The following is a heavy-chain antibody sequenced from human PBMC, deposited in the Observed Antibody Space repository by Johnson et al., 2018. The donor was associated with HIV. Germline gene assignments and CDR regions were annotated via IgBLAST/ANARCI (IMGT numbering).Heavy chain of an antibody. V-gene: IGHV3-15*05. CDR3: AKVIEGPSWDAFDI. CDR1: GFTFSNAW. CDR2: IKSKTDGGTT. D-gene: IGHD2-15*01. Sequence: VRLVESGGGLVKPGGSLRLSCAASGFTFSNAWMSWVRQAPGKGLEWVGRIKSKTDGGTTDYAAPVKGRFTISRDDSKNTLYLQMNSLRAEDTALYYCAKVIEGPSWDAFDIWGQGTMVTVSS. J-gene: IGHJ3*02.